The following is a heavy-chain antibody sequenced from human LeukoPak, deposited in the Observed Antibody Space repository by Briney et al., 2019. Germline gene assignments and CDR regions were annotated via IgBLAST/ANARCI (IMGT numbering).Heavy chain of an antibody. Sequence: SVKVSCKASGFTFSSSAIQWVRQVRGQRLEWIGWIVVGSGNTNYAQKFHDRVTITKDMSTMTAYMELSSLRSEDTALYYCAAVFFSSTVPYFDHWAQGTLVTVSS. V-gene: IGHV1-58*02. CDR3: AAVFFSSTVPYFDH. D-gene: IGHD2-2*01. CDR1: GFTFSSSA. J-gene: IGHJ4*02. CDR2: IVVGSGNT.